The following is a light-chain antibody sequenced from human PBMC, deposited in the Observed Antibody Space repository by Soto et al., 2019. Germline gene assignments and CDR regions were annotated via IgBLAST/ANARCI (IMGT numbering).Light chain of an antibody. Sequence: QSALTQPASVSGSPGQSITISCTGTSSDLGTYDYVSWYQQHPGKAPKLMIYGVSNRPSGVSNRFSGSKSGNTASLTISGLQAEDEADYYCSSYTSSTFVVFGGGTKLTVL. J-gene: IGLJ2*01. CDR1: SSDLGTYDY. V-gene: IGLV2-14*01. CDR2: GVS. CDR3: SSYTSSTFVV.